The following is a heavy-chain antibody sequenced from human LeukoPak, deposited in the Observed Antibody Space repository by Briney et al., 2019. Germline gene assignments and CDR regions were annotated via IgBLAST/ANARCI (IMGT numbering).Heavy chain of an antibody. J-gene: IGHJ4*02. CDR1: GGSISSGGYY. CDR2: IYYSGST. V-gene: IGHV4-31*03. CDR3: ARDWLYCSSTSCYSFFDY. Sequence: KPSQTLSLTCTVSGGSISSGGYYWSWIRQHPGKGLEWIGYIYYSGSTYYNPSLKSRVTISVDTSKIQFSLKLSSVTAADTAVYYCARDWLYCSSTSCYSFFDYWGQGTLVTVSS. D-gene: IGHD2-2*01.